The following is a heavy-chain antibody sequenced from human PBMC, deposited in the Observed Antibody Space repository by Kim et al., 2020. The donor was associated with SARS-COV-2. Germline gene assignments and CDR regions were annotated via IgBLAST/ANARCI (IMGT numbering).Heavy chain of an antibody. D-gene: IGHD5-12*01. CDR3: VRDGYNHIAFDY. J-gene: IGHJ4*02. V-gene: IGHV3-23*01. Sequence: DYADSVQGRFTVSRDKSKNTLYLQMNSLTAEDTAVYYGVRDGYNHIAFDYWGQGTPVTVSS.